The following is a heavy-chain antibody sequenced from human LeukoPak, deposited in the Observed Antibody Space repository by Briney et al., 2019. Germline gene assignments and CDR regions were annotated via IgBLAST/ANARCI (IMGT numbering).Heavy chain of an antibody. Sequence: PGGSLRLSCAVSGFTFSSYSMNWVRQAPGKGLEWVSYISSSSSTIYYADSEKGRFTISRDNAKNSLYLQMNSLRAEDTALYYCARDNWVATPGLFAPWGQGTLVTVSS. D-gene: IGHD2-21*02. CDR3: ARDNWVATPGLFAP. J-gene: IGHJ5*02. CDR2: ISSSSSTI. V-gene: IGHV3-48*04. CDR1: GFTFSSYS.